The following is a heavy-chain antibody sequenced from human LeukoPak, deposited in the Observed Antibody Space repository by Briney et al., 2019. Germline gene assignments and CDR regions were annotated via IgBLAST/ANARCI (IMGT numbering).Heavy chain of an antibody. J-gene: IGHJ4*02. D-gene: IGHD3-10*01. Sequence: KPSETLSLTCAVSSGSISSGGYSWSWIRQPPGKGLEWIGYIYHSGSTYYNPSLKSRVTISVDRSKNQFSLTLSSVTAADAAVYYCARAGDYYVSGSYLGYWGQGTLVTVSS. CDR1: SGSISSGGYS. V-gene: IGHV4-30-2*02. CDR2: IYHSGST. CDR3: ARAGDYYVSGSYLGY.